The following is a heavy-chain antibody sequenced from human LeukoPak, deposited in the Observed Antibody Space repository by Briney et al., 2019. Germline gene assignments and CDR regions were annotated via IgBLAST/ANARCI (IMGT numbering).Heavy chain of an antibody. D-gene: IGHD6-19*01. V-gene: IGHV3-30*02. CDR3: AKDRSSGWYANGFDY. CDR2: IRYDGSNK. CDR1: EFTFSTYW. Sequence: PGGSLRLSCAASEFTFSTYWMTWVRQAPGKGLEWVAFIRYDGSNKYYADSVKGRFTISRDNSKNTLYLQMNSLRAEDTAVYYCAKDRSSGWYANGFDYWGQGTLVTVSS. J-gene: IGHJ4*02.